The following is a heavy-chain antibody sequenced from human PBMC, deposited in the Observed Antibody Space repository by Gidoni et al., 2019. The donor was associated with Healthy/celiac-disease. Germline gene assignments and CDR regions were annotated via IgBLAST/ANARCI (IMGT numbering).Heavy chain of an antibody. CDR2: IYYSGST. Sequence: QPHLPDSCPGLVTPSETLSLPCPVSGGSLRRSCYSWGWIRQPPGKGLEWIGSIYYSGSTYYNPSLKSRVTISVDTSKNQFSLKLSSVTAADTAVYYCARHPATRVYSGSYVDYWGQGTLVTVSS. CDR3: ARHPATRVYSGSYVDY. D-gene: IGHD1-26*01. V-gene: IGHV4-39*01. CDR1: GGSLRRSCYS. J-gene: IGHJ4*02.